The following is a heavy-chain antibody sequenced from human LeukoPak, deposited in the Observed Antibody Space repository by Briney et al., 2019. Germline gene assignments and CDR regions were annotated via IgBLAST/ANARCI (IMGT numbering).Heavy chain of an antibody. Sequence: GASVKVSCKASGYTFTSYGISWVRQAPGQGLEWMGWISAYNGNTNYAQKFQGRVTITTDESTSTAYMELSSLRSEDTAVYYCARSGIAAADTSDYWGQGTLVTVSS. D-gene: IGHD6-13*01. CDR2: ISAYNGNT. J-gene: IGHJ4*02. V-gene: IGHV1-18*01. CDR1: GYTFTSYG. CDR3: ARSGIAAADTSDY.